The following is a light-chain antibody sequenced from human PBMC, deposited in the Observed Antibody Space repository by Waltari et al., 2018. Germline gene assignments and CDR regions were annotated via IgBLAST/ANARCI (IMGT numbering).Light chain of an antibody. J-gene: IGKJ1*01. CDR1: QNISPW. Sequence: DIQMTQSPSTLSASVGDRVTITCRASQNISPWLAWHQQKPGKAPRLLIYKTSTLESGVPSRFSGSGSGTEFTLTISSLEPEDFAVYYCQQLGSPTWTFGQGTKVE. CDR2: KTS. CDR3: QQLGSPTWT. V-gene: IGKV1-5*03.